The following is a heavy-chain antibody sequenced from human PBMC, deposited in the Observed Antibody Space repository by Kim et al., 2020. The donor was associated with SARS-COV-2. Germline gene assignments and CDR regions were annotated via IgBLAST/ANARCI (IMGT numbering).Heavy chain of an antibody. J-gene: IGHJ2*01. D-gene: IGHD1-20*01. CDR1: GFTFTNSA. CDR3: AGTLRISPRAGWLFDL. Sequence: GGSLRLSCAASGFTFTNSAMSWVRQAPGKGLEWVSSINVGSDNTDYTASVKGRFTITTNNSQYILYMHLTSMTTADKAVSYHAGTLRISPRAGWLFDLWG. V-gene: IGHV3-23*01. CDR2: INVGSDNT.